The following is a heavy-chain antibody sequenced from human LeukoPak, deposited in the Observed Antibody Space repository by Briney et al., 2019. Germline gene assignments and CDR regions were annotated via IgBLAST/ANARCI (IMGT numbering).Heavy chain of an antibody. CDR1: GYTFTSYG. CDR2: ISVYNGDT. CDR3: ARQAGYSPGWYGGYYFDH. Sequence: ASVKVSCKASGYTFTSYGISGVRPAPGRGPEWMGWISVYNGDTKFLQKFQGRVTLTTDASTNTAYMELRSLTSDDTAVYYCARQAGYSPGWYGGYYFDHWGQGTPVTVSA. D-gene: IGHD6-19*01. J-gene: IGHJ4*02. V-gene: IGHV1-18*01.